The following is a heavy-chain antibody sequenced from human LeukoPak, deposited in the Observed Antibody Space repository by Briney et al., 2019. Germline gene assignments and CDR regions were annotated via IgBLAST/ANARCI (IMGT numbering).Heavy chain of an antibody. CDR1: GYSFTSYW. V-gene: IGHV5-51*01. CDR3: ARHGRVGYSSSWYDY. Sequence: GESLKISCKGSGYSFTSYWIGWVRQTPGKGLEWMGIIYPGDSNTRYSPSFQGQVTISADRSLSTAYLQWSSLKASDTAMYYCARHGRVGYSSSWYDYWGQGTLVTVSS. D-gene: IGHD6-13*01. J-gene: IGHJ4*02. CDR2: IYPGDSNT.